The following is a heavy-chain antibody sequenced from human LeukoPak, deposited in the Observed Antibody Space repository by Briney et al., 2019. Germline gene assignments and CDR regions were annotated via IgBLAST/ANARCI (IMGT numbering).Heavy chain of an antibody. CDR1: GGTFSSYA. V-gene: IGHV1-69*01. CDR3: ARDLRVVSSGYFDL. CDR2: TIPIFGTA. Sequence: GSSVKVSCKASGGTFSSYAISWVRQAPGQGLEWMGGTIPIFGTANYAQKFQGRVTITADESTSTAYMELSSLRSEDTAVYYCARDLRVVSSGYFDLWGRGTLVTVSS. D-gene: IGHD5/OR15-5a*01. J-gene: IGHJ2*01.